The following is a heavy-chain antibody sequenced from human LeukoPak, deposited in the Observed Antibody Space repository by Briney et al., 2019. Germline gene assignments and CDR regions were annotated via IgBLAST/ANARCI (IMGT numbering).Heavy chain of an antibody. J-gene: IGHJ4*02. D-gene: IGHD2-15*01. CDR2: ISGSGGST. V-gene: IGHV3-23*01. CDR3: AKYSRGYGSAYLDY. Sequence: QPGGSLRLSCEASGFSFGGFALSWFRQAPGKGPAGVSIISGSGGSTFYADSVRGRFIISRDNANNTLYLEMNSLRAEDTAVYYCAKYSRGYGSAYLDYWGQGTLVTVSS. CDR1: GFSFGGFA.